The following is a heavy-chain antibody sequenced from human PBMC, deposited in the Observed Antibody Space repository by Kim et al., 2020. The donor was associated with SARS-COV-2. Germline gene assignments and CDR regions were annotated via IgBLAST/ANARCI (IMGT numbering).Heavy chain of an antibody. CDR3: AYSAATGGTFDY. J-gene: IGHJ4*02. V-gene: IGHV2-5*01. CDR2: K. D-gene: IGHD1-26*01. Sequence: KRYSPSLKSRLSITKDTSKNQVVLTLTNMDPVDTATYYCAYSAATGGTFDYWGQGTLVTVSS.